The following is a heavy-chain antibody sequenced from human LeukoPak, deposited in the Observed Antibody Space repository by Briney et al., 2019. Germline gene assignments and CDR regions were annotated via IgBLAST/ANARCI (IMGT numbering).Heavy chain of an antibody. J-gene: IGHJ5*02. D-gene: IGHD2-2*01. V-gene: IGHV4-4*07. Sequence: SATLSLIYTLSGGSISSYYWGWVRQPGGEGMEWIGRIYTSGSTNHNPALKSRGCMSVATSKNQFSLKLSYVTAADTAVYYCAREGCSSTSCHINGWFDPWGQGTLVTVSS. CDR1: GGSISSYY. CDR2: IYTSGST. CDR3: AREGCSSTSCHINGWFDP.